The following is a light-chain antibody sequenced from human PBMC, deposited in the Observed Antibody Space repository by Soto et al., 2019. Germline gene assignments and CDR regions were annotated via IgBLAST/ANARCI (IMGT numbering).Light chain of an antibody. CDR2: QTS. Sequence: GERVAQANMASQYINTRLAWYQHRPGQAPRLLIYQTSIRASGIPARFSVSGSGTDFTLTISHFQAVDFALSYYHGPQRSPRTFGQGTKVDI. CDR1: QYINTR. V-gene: IGKV3D-15*03. J-gene: IGKJ1*01. CDR3: HGPQRSPRT.